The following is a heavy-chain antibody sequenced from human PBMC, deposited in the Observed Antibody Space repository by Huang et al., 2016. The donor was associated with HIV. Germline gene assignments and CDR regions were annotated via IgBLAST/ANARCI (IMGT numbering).Heavy chain of an antibody. D-gene: IGHD6-19*01. V-gene: IGHV5-51*01. Sequence: VQLVQSGAEVRKPGESLKISCKGSGYSFSNYWIGWVRQTPGKGPEWRGINHHGDSDTRYSPACQGQVTSSADKSITTAYLQGSSLKVSDTAMYYCARRAAVAGYYFDYWGQGTLITVSS. CDR1: GYSFSNYW. CDR3: ARRAAVAGYYFDY. CDR2: NHHGDSDT. J-gene: IGHJ4*02.